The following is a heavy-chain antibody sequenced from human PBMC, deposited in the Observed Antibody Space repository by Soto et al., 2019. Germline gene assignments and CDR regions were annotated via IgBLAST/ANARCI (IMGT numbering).Heavy chain of an antibody. V-gene: IGHV1-69*01. J-gene: IGHJ5*02. Sequence: QVQLVQSGAEVKKPGSSVKVSCKACGGAFTSYGITWVRQAPGQGLEWMGGIIPLFGSRSYAQKFQGRLTITADESTSTAYMDLSSLRSEDTAVYYCARVHFDVLTRYYRGWFDPWGQGTLVTVSS. CDR3: ARVHFDVLTRYYRGWFDP. CDR1: GGAFTSYG. D-gene: IGHD3-9*01. CDR2: IIPLFGSR.